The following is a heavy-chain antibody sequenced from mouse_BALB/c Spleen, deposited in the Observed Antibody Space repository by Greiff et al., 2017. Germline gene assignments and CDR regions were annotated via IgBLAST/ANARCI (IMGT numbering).Heavy chain of an antibody. CDR3: ARELRPLPMDY. CDR1: GFSLTSYG. CDR2: IWAGGST. D-gene: IGHD2-12*01. Sequence: QVQLKQSGPGLVAPSQSLSITCPVSGFSLTSYGVHWVRQPPGKGLEWLGVIWAGGSTNYNSALMSRLSISKDNSKSQVFLKMNSLQTDDTAMYYCARELRPLPMDYWGQGTSVTVSS. J-gene: IGHJ4*01. V-gene: IGHV2-9*02.